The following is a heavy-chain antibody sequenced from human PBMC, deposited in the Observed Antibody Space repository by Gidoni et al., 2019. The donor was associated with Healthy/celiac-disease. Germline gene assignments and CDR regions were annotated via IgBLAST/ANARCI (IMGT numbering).Heavy chain of an antibody. D-gene: IGHD6-19*01. CDR2: IYTSGST. CDR3: ARDCTSGCPYYYYYYGMDV. CDR1: GGSISSYY. J-gene: IGHJ6*02. V-gene: IGHV4-4*07. Sequence: VQLQESGPGLVKPSETLSLTCTVSGGSISSYYWSWIRQPAGKGLEWIGRIYTSGSTNYNPSLKSRVTMSVDTSKNQFSLKLSSVTAADTAVYYCARDCTSGCPYYYYYYGMDVWGQGTTVTVSS.